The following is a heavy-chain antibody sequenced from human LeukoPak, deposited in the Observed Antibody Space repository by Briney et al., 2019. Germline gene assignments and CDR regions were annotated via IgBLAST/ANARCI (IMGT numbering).Heavy chain of an antibody. CDR3: ARVPVIPVADPFDY. V-gene: IGHV1-18*01. D-gene: IGHD6-19*01. CDR1: GYTFTSYG. Sequence: AASVKVSCKASGYTFTSYGINWVRQAPGQGLEWMGWISTYNGNTFYAQKLQGRVTMTTDTSTSTAYMELRSLRSDDTAVYYCARVPVIPVADPFDYWGRGTLVTVSS. CDR2: ISTYNGNT. J-gene: IGHJ4*02.